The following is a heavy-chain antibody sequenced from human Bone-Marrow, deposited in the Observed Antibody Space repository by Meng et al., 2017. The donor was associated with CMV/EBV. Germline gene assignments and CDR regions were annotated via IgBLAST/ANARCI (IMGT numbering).Heavy chain of an antibody. CDR3: ARGGVKYSSSWRYYYYGMDV. Sequence: SVKVSCKASGGTFSSYTISWVRQAPGQGLEWMGRIIPILGIANYAQKFQGRVTITADKSTSTAYMELSSLRSEDTAVYYCARGGVKYSSSWRYYYYGMDVWGQGTTVPVSS. CDR2: IIPILGIA. D-gene: IGHD6-13*01. J-gene: IGHJ6*02. CDR1: GGTFSSYT. V-gene: IGHV1-69*02.